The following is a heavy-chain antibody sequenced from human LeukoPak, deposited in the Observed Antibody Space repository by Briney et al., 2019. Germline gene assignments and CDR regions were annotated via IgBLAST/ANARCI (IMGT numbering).Heavy chain of an antibody. CDR2: INPSGGST. V-gene: IGHV1-46*01. J-gene: IGHJ5*02. CDR3: ARARIAAAGHNWFDP. D-gene: IGHD6-13*01. CDR1: GYTFTSYY. Sequence: AASVKVSCKASGYTFTSYYMHWVRQAPGQGLEWMGIINPSGGSTSYAQKFQGRVTMTRDTSTSTVYMELSSLRSEDTAVYYCARARIAAAGHNWFDPWGQGTLVTVSS.